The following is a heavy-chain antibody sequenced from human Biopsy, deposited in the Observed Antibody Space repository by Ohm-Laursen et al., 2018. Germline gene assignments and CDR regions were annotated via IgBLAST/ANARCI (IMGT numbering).Heavy chain of an antibody. V-gene: IGHV3-21*01. CDR3: ARDDAVTVIRGLYY. CDR1: GFTFTNYD. Sequence: SLRLSCTASGFTFTNYDMTWVRQAPGKGLEWVSTINPSRSSMSYADSVKGRFTISRDNSNNSLYLQMNSLKAEDTAVYYCARDDAVTVIRGLYYWGQGALVTVSS. J-gene: IGHJ4*02. CDR2: INPSRSSM. D-gene: IGHD2-21*02.